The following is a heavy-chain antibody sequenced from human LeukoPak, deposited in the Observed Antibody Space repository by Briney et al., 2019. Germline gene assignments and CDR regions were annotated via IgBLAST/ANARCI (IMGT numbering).Heavy chain of an antibody. J-gene: IGHJ4*02. V-gene: IGHV3-21*04. D-gene: IGHD2-21*02. CDR2: ISSGANHI. Sequence: PGGSLRLSCAASGFTFNTFTMNWVRQAPGKGLEWVASISSGANHIYYADSVKGRLTISRDNAKTSLYLQMNSLRAEDTAVYYCAKVYCGGDCYHIDYWGQGTLVTVSS. CDR1: GFTFNTFT. CDR3: AKVYCGGDCYHIDY.